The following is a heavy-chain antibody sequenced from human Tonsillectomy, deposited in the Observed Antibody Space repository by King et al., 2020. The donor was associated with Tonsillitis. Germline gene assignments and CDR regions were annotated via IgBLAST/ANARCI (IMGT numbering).Heavy chain of an antibody. J-gene: IGHJ6*03. V-gene: IGHV5-51*03. D-gene: IGHD3-16*01. CDR1: GYSFSTYW. CDR2: THPGDSET. CDR3: ARLEGGSPYYYYYMDV. Sequence: VQLVESGAEVKKPGDSLKISCRGTGYSFSTYWIGWVRQMPGKGLEWMGITHPGDSETRYSPSFQGQVTISADKSIDTAYMQWSSLKASDTAIYYCARLEGGSPYYYYYMDVWGKGTTVTVSS.